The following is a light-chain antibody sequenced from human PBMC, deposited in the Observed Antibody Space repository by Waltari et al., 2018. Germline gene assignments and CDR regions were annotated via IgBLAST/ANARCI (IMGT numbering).Light chain of an antibody. CDR3: QQYNNYPYT. Sequence: DIQMTQSPSTLSASVGDRVIVTCRASQSISSSLAGYQQKPGKGPKFLIYDASSLQSGVPSRFSGSGSGTEFTLTISSLQPDDFATYYCQQYNNYPYTFGQGTKLEIK. CDR1: QSISSS. J-gene: IGKJ2*01. CDR2: DAS. V-gene: IGKV1-5*01.